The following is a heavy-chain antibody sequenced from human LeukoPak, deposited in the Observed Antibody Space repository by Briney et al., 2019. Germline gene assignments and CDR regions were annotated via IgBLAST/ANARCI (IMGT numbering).Heavy chain of an antibody. Sequence: PGGALRLSCEASGFTFSSYGMDGVRQAPGKGLEWGAVIWYDGSNEYYADSVKGRFTISRDNFKNTLYLQMNSLRAEDTAVYYCARDVGIRLWFRDYYGLDVWGQGTTVTVSS. J-gene: IGHJ6*02. D-gene: IGHD5-18*01. CDR2: IWYDGSNE. CDR3: ARDVGIRLWFRDYYGLDV. V-gene: IGHV3-33*01. CDR1: GFTFSSYG.